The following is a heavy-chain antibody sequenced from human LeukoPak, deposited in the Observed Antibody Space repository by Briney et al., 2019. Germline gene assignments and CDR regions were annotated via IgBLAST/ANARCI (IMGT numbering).Heavy chain of an antibody. CDR3: AREGSPQDSSGWYDY. Sequence: ASVKVSCKASGYTFTGYGISWVRQAPGQGLEWMGWISAYNGNTDYAQKLQGRVTMATDTSTSTAYMELRSLRSDDTAVYYCAREGSPQDSSGWYDYWGQGTLVTVSS. D-gene: IGHD6-19*01. V-gene: IGHV1-18*01. J-gene: IGHJ4*02. CDR1: GYTFTGYG. CDR2: ISAYNGNT.